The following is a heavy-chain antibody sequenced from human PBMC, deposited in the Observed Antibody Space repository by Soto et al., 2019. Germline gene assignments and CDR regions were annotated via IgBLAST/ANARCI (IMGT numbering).Heavy chain of an antibody. Sequence: SETLSLTCTVSGGSISSYYWSWIRQPPGKGLEWIGYIYYSGSTNYNPSLKSRVTISVDTSKNQFSLKLSSVTAADTAVYYCARAVVPDNWFDPWGQGTLVTVSS. V-gene: IGHV4-59*01. D-gene: IGHD2-21*02. CDR2: IYYSGST. J-gene: IGHJ5*02. CDR1: GGSISSYY. CDR3: ARAVVPDNWFDP.